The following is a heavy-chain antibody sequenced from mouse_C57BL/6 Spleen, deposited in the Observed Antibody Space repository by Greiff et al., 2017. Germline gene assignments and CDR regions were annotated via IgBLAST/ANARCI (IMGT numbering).Heavy chain of an antibody. CDR3: AGVARDAMDY. Sequence: QVQLKQPGAELVRPGTSVKLSCKASGYTFTSYWMHWVKQRPGQGLEWIGVIDPSDSYTNYNQKFKGKATLTVDTSSSTAYMQLSSLTSEDSAVYYCAGVARDAMDYWGQGTSVTVSS. J-gene: IGHJ4*01. CDR2: IDPSDSYT. D-gene: IGHD1-1*01. V-gene: IGHV1-59*01. CDR1: GYTFTSYW.